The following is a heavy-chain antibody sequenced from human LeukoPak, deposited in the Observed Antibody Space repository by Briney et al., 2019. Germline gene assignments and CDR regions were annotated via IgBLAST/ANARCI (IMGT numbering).Heavy chain of an antibody. J-gene: IGHJ5*02. V-gene: IGHV4-34*01. Sequence: SETLSLTCAVYGGSFSGYYWSWIRQPPGKGLEWIRELDHSGSTNYNPSLKSRVTISVDTSKNQFSLKLSSVTAADTAVYYCARGRPVLLWFGEPSNWFDPWGQGTLVTVSS. CDR3: ARGRPVLLWFGEPSNWFDP. CDR1: GGSFSGYY. D-gene: IGHD3-10*01. CDR2: LDHSGST.